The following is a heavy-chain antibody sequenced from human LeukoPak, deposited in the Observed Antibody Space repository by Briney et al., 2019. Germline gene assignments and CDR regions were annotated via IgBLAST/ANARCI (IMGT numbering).Heavy chain of an antibody. V-gene: IGHV4-34*01. CDR3: ARQHYGGHDY. CDR2: INHSGST. D-gene: IGHD4-23*01. J-gene: IGHJ4*02. CDR1: SGSLSGYN. Sequence: SETLSLTCAVYSGSLSGYNWSWIRQPPGKGLEWIGEINHSGSTNYNPSLKSRVTISVDTSKNQFSLNLSSVTAADTAVYYCARQHYGGHDYWGQGTLVTVSS.